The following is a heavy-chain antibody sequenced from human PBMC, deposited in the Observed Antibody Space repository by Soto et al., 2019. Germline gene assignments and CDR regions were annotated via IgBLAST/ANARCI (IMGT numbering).Heavy chain of an antibody. J-gene: IGHJ4*02. D-gene: IGHD6-19*01. CDR1: GVAFSFYS. CDR2: ISGNGGTT. CDR3: AKDRGGFTSGWEFFDF. Sequence: EVVLLESGGGLVQPGGSLRLSCEVSGVAFSFYSMSWVRQAPGKGLEWVASISGNGGTTYYAASGKGRFTFSRDNSKNTVYLPMNSLRGEDTAVYYCAKDRGGFTSGWEFFDFWGQGNLVTVSS. V-gene: IGHV3-23*01.